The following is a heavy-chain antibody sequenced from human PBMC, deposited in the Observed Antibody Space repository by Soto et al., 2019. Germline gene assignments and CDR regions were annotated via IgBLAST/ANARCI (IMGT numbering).Heavy chain of an antibody. J-gene: IGHJ4*02. D-gene: IGHD3-10*01. V-gene: IGHV3-23*01. CDR1: GFTFSSYA. CDR3: AKLRGSGSYYIFDY. Sequence: LRLSCAASGFTFSSYAMSWVRQAPGKGLEWVSGISDSGGSTYYADSVKGRFTISRDNSKNTLYLQMNSLRAEDTAVYFCAKLRGSGSYYIFDYWGQGTLVTVSS. CDR2: ISDSGGST.